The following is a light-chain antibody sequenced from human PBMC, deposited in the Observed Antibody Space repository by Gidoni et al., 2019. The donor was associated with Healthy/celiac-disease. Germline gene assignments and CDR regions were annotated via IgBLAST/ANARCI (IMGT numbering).Light chain of an antibody. CDR1: QSVSSN. CDR3: QRYNNWPFA. CDR2: GAS. V-gene: IGKV3-15*01. J-gene: IGKJ2*01. Sequence: EIVMTQSPATLSVSPGERATLSCRASQSVSSNLAWYQQKPGQAPRLLSFGASTRATGVPARFSGSGSGTEFTLTISSLQSEDFALYYCQRYNNWPFAFGQGTKLEIE.